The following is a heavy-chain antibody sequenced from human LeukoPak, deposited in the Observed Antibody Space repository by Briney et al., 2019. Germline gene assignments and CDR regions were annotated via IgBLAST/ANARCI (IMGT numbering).Heavy chain of an antibody. D-gene: IGHD6-13*01. CDR3: AREEDAAGGYGMDV. CDR1: GGTFSSYA. J-gene: IGHJ6*02. V-gene: IGHV1-69*13. Sequence: GASVKVSCKASGGTFSSYAISWVRQAPGQGLEWMGGIIPIFGTANYAQKFQGRVTITADESTSTAYMELSSLRSEDTAVYYCAREEDAAGGYGMDVWGQGTTVTVSS. CDR2: IIPIFGTA.